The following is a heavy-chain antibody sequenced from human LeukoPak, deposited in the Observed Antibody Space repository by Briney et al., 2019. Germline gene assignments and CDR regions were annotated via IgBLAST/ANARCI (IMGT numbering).Heavy chain of an antibody. J-gene: IGHJ4*02. V-gene: IGHV3-11*01. Sequence: GGSLRLSCVASGFTFSRHYMSWVRQAPGKGLEWVSYISSSGSTIYYADSVKGRFTISRDNAKNSLYLQMNSLRAEDTAVYYCARGSIVGAKGFDYWGQGTLVTVSS. CDR1: GFTFSRHY. CDR3: ARGSIVGAKGFDY. CDR2: ISSSGSTI. D-gene: IGHD1-26*01.